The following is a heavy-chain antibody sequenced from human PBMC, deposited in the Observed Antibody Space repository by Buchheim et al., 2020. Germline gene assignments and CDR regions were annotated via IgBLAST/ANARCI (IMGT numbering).Heavy chain of an antibody. CDR3: ARVVVVVAATPYPRRFDP. V-gene: IGHV4-34*01. D-gene: IGHD2-15*01. J-gene: IGHJ5*02. Sequence: QVQLQQWGAGLLKPSETLSLTCAVYGGSFSGYYWSWIRQPPGKGLEWIGEINHSGSTNYNPSLKSRVTISVDTSKNQFSLKLSSVTAADTAVYYCARVVVVVAATPYPRRFDPWGQGTL. CDR2: INHSGST. CDR1: GGSFSGYY.